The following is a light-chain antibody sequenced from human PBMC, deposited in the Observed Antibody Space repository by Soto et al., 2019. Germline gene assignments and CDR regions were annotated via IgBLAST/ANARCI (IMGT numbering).Light chain of an antibody. CDR1: QSVSGH. Sequence: EIVMTQSPATLSVSPGERATLSCRASQSVSGHLAWYHQKPRQAPRLLIYGASTMATDIPTRLSGSGFGTDFTLTVSSLQTEDFAFYYCQQYDNWPLTFGQGTQLDIK. CDR3: QQYDNWPLT. CDR2: GAS. J-gene: IGKJ2*01. V-gene: IGKV3-15*01.